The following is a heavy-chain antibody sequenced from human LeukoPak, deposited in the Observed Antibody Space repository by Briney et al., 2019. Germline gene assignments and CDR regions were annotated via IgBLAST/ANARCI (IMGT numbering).Heavy chain of an antibody. CDR2: IKEGGSEK. CDR3: AYSRSSLAAGY. Sequence: GGSLRLSCAASGFSFSSFWLSWVRQAPEKGLEWVANIKEGGSEKYYVDSVKGRFTISRDNAKKSLYLQMSSLRAEDTAVYYCAYSRSSLAAGYWGQGTPVTVSS. V-gene: IGHV3-7*01. J-gene: IGHJ4*02. D-gene: IGHD2-15*01. CDR1: GFSFSSFW.